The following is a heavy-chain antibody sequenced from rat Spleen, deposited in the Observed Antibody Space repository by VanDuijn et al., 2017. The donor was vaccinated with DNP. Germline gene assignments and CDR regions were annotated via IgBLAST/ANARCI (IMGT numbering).Heavy chain of an antibody. CDR3: AKAGGYSPWYFDY. CDR1: GFTFSNYA. CDR2: ITNNGGST. J-gene: IGHJ2*01. Sequence: EVQLVESGGGLVQPGRSLKLSCAASGFTFSNYAMAWVRQAPTKGLEWVASITNNGGSTYYRDSVKGRFTISRDNAKSTLYLQMDSLRSEETATYYCAKAGGYSPWYFDYWGQGVMVTVSS. D-gene: IGHD1-11*01. V-gene: IGHV5S11*01.